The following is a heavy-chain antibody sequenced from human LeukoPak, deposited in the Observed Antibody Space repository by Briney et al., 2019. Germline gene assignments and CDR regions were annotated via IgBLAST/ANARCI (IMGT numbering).Heavy chain of an antibody. V-gene: IGHV1-2*02. Sequence: GALVKVPCKASGYTFTGYYIHWVRQAPGQGLEWVGWINPNSGDTHSAQNFQGRVTMTRDTSISTASMDLSRLRSDDTAVYYCARAPKNDAYDIWGRGTMVTVSS. CDR3: ARAPKNDAYDI. CDR1: GYTFTGYY. CDR2: INPNSGDT. J-gene: IGHJ3*02.